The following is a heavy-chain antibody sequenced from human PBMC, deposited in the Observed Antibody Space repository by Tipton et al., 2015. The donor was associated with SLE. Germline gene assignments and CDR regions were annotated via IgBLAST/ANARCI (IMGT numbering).Heavy chain of an antibody. V-gene: IGHV4-61*02. D-gene: IGHD6-13*01. CDR2: VYSSGTT. Sequence: LRLSCTVSGASISSGSYYWNWIRQPAGKGLEWIGRVYSSGTTNYNSSLKSRVTISVDTSKNQFSLKLSSVTAADTAVYYCARDGGGSWSLDAFDTWGQGTMVTVSS. CDR3: ARDGGGSWSLDAFDT. J-gene: IGHJ3*02. CDR1: GASISSGSYY.